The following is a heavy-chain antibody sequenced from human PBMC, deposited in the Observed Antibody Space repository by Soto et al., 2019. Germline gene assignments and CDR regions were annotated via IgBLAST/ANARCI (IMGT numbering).Heavy chain of an antibody. CDR2: INSDGSGT. Sequence: EVQLVESGGGLVQPGGSLRLSCAASGFDFSNSWIHWVRQGPGKGLVWVSHINSDGSGTTYADSVKGRFTISRNNAKNTVYLQMNRLRAEDTAVYYCAKETAYPMDVWGQGTTVTVSS. J-gene: IGHJ6*02. V-gene: IGHV3-74*01. CDR1: GFDFSNSW. CDR3: AKETAYPMDV.